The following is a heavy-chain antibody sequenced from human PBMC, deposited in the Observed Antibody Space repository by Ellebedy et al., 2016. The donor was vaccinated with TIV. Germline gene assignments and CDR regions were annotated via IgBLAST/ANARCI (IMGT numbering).Heavy chain of an antibody. D-gene: IGHD3-9*01. Sequence: SETLSLXXTVPGGFIRSSTYYWGWIRQPPGKGLEWIGSIYFSGSTYYNPSLKSRVTISVDTAKNNFSLKLNSVTATDTAVYYCATLVGNYNILTGGYISDYYLDYWGQGTLVTVSS. V-gene: IGHV4-39*02. CDR2: IYFSGST. J-gene: IGHJ4*02. CDR1: GGFIRSSTYY. CDR3: ATLVGNYNILTGGYISDYYLDY.